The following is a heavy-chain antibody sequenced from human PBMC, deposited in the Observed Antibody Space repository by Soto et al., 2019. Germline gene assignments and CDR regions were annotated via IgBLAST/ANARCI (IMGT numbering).Heavy chain of an antibody. CDR1: GASITSTSYH. J-gene: IGHJ6*02. CDR3: AITVTRVLYYYGMDV. CDR2: FYYSGST. V-gene: IGHV4-39*01. Sequence: PSETLSLTCTVSGASITSTSYHWGWIRQPPGKGLEWIGNFYYSGSTYYNPSLRSRVTISVDASKNQFSVKVSSVTAADTAVYYCAITVTRVLYYYGMDVWGQGTTVT. D-gene: IGHD4-17*01.